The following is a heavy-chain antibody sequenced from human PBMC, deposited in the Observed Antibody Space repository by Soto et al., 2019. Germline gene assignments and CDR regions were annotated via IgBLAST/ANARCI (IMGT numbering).Heavy chain of an antibody. CDR2: INAGNGNT. D-gene: IGHD4-17*01. Sequence: ASVKVSCKASGNTLTHYAIHWVRQAPGQRLEWMGWINAGNGNTKYSQKFQGRVTITRDTSASTAYMELSSLRSEDTAVYYCARDPDYGDYGTSPADDYWGQGTLVTVSS. CDR3: ARDPDYGDYGTSPADDY. CDR1: GNTLTHYA. J-gene: IGHJ4*02. V-gene: IGHV1-3*01.